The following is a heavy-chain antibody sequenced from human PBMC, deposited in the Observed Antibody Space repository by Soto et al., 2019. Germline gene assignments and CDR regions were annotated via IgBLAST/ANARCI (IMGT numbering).Heavy chain of an antibody. J-gene: IGHJ4*02. Sequence: PSETLSLTCTFSGCSISSGGYYWSWIRQHPGKGLEWIGYIYYSGSTYYNPSLKSRVTISVDTSKNQFSLKLSSVTAADTAVYYCAAKPYNWNVWMIYWGPGMLVTVSS. D-gene: IGHD1-1*01. V-gene: IGHV4-31*03. CDR1: GCSISSGGYY. CDR3: AAKPYNWNVWMIY. CDR2: IYYSGST.